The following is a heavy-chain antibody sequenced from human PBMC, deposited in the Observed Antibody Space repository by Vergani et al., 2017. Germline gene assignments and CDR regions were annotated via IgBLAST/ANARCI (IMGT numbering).Heavy chain of an antibody. CDR1: GFTFSTYD. D-gene: IGHD4-17*01. CDR3: ARPSAPGDYDALDI. J-gene: IGHJ3*02. CDR2: IGTAGDT. V-gene: IGHV3-13*01. Sequence: EVQLVESGGGLVQPGGSLRLSCAASGFTFSTYDMHWVRQATGKGLEWVSAIGTAGDTYYPGSVKGRFTISRENAKNSLYLQMNGLRAEDTAVYHCARPSAPGDYDALDIWGQGTMVTVSS.